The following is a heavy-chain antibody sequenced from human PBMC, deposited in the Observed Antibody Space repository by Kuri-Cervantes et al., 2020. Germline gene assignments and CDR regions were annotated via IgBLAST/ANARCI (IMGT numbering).Heavy chain of an antibody. V-gene: IGHV4-39*07. Sequence: SETLSLTCTVSGGSISSSSYYWGWIRQPPGKGLEWIGSIYYSGSTYYNPSLKSRVTILVSTSKNQLSLKLSSVTAVDTAVYYCARSEAIPAGVGDWFDPWGQGILVTVSS. CDR3: ARSEAIPAGVGDWFDP. J-gene: IGHJ5*02. CDR2: IYYSGST. CDR1: GGSISSSSYY. D-gene: IGHD2-2*02.